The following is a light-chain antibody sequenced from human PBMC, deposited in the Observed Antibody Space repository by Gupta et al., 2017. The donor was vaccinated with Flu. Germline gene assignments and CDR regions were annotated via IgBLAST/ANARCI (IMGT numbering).Light chain of an antibody. Sequence: QIVVPQAPSVTVSPGRTVTPPWASSTGTVTGGYYANWPQQKPGQVPRALIYSATNKRSRTPARFSGSLLGGKAVLTLSGVHPEDEADYYGLLYYPGTWVFGGGTKLTVL. CDR3: LLYYPGTWV. CDR1: TGTVTGGYY. CDR2: SAT. J-gene: IGLJ3*02. V-gene: IGLV7-43*01.